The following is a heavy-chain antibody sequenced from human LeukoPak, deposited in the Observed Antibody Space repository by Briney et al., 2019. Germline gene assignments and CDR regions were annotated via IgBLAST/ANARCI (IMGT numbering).Heavy chain of an antibody. Sequence: GGSLRLSCAASGFTFSSYAMSWVRQAPGKGLEWVSAISGSGGSTYYADSVKGRFTISRDNAKNSLHLQMNSLRAEDTAVYYCAREGSGSIRYFDLWGRGTLVTVSS. CDR1: GFTFSSYA. CDR2: ISGSGGST. J-gene: IGHJ2*01. CDR3: AREGSGSIRYFDL. D-gene: IGHD3-22*01. V-gene: IGHV3-23*01.